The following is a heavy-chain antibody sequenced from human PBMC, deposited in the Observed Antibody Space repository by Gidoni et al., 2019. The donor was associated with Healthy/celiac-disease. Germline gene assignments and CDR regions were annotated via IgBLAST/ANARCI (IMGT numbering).Heavy chain of an antibody. V-gene: IGHV3-23*01. Sequence: EVQLLESGGGLVQPGGSLSLSCAASGFTFSSYAMSWVRPAPGKGLEWVSASSGSGGSTYYADSVKGRFTISRDNSKNTLYLQMNSLRAEDTAVYYCAKVFDGAFDIWGQGTMVTVSS. D-gene: IGHD3-9*01. CDR2: SSGSGGST. J-gene: IGHJ3*02. CDR3: AKVFDGAFDI. CDR1: GFTFSSYA.